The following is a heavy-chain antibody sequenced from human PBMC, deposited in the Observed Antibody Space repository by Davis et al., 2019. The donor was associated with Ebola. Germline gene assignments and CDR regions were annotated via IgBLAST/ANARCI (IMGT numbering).Heavy chain of an antibody. CDR2: ISGSGDST. J-gene: IGHJ4*02. V-gene: IGHV3-23*01. CDR1: GFTFSSNG. Sequence: GSLRLSCAASGFTFSSNGMSWVRQAPGKGLEWVSGISGSGDSTNYADSVKGRFTMSRDNSKNTLYLQMNSLGAEDTAVYYCAKDRSDTYGSSLYYFDYWGQGTLVTVSS. CDR3: AKDRSDTYGSSLYYFDY. D-gene: IGHD3-10*01.